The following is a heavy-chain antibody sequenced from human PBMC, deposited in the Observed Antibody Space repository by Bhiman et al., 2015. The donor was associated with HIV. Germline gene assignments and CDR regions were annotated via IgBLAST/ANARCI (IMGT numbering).Heavy chain of an antibody. CDR1: GFTFSTSG. J-gene: IGHJ4*02. CDR3: ASFYNIEVVPAAMSIPFDH. Sequence: QVQLVESGGGVVQPGRSLRLSCAASGFTFSTSGMHWVRQAPGKGMEWVAVISYDGSNKYYADSVKGRFTISRDNSKNTLYLQMNSLRAVDTAVYYCASFYNIEVVPAAMSIPFDHWGQGTLVTVSS. D-gene: IGHD2-2*01. CDR2: ISYDGSNK. V-gene: IGHV3-30*03.